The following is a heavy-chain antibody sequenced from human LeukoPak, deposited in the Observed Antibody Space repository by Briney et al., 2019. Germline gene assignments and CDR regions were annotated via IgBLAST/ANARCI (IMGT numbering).Heavy chain of an antibody. V-gene: IGHV4-28*01. CDR2: IYYSGST. CDR1: GYSISNSNW. CDR3: ARSVDGGNSPFDY. J-gene: IGHJ4*02. D-gene: IGHD4-23*01. Sequence: SETLSLTCAVSGYSISNSNWWGWIRQPPGKGLEWIGYIYYSGSTYYNPSLKSRVTMSVDTSKNQFSLKLSSVTAVDTAVYYCARSVDGGNSPFDYWGQGNLVTVSS.